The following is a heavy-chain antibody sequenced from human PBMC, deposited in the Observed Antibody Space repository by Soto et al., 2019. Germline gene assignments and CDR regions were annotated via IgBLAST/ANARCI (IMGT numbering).Heavy chain of an antibody. CDR2: IHSSGST. Sequence: QVQLQESGPGLVKPSQTLSLTCTVSGGSISSGGYYWSWIRQHPGKGLEWIGYIHSSGSTYYIPSLCSRVTLSVDTSKNQFSLKLSPVPAAATAVYYCARSVFPSGQGTLVTASA. J-gene: IGHJ5*02. V-gene: IGHV4-31*03. CDR3: ARSVFP. CDR1: GGSISSGGYY.